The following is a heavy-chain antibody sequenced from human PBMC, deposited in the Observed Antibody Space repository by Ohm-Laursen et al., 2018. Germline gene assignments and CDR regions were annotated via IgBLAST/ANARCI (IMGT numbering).Heavy chain of an antibody. CDR3: ANFIPQLLNY. CDR2: ISGSGGRT. Sequence: GSLRLTCAASGFTFSSYAMTWVRQAPGKGLEWVSAISGSGGRTYHADSVKGRFTISRDNSKNTLFLQMNSLRAEDTAVYYCANFIPQLLNYWGQGTPVTVSS. D-gene: IGHD2-2*01. CDR1: GFTFSSYA. J-gene: IGHJ4*02. V-gene: IGHV3-23*01.